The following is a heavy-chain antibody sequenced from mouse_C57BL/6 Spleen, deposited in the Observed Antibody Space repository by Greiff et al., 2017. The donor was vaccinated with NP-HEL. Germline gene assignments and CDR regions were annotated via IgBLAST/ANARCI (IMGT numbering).Heavy chain of an antibody. CDR2: IDPSDSYT. V-gene: IGHV1-50*01. CDR1: GYTFTSYW. J-gene: IGHJ2*01. Sequence: QVQLKQPGAELVKPGASVKLSCKASGYTFTSYWMQWVKQRPGQGLEWIGEIDPSDSYTHYNQKFKGKATLTVDPSSSTAYMQLSSLTSEDSAVYYCAIFITTVVEFDYWGQGTTLTVSS. CDR3: AIFITTVVEFDY. D-gene: IGHD1-1*01.